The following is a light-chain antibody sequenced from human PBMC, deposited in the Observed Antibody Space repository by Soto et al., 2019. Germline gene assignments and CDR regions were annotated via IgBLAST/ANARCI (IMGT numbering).Light chain of an antibody. CDR1: QDIRNY. CDR2: DAS. J-gene: IGKJ5*01. CDR3: QQYDNLPHT. Sequence: IQMTQSPSYLSASVGDRVTITCQARQDIRNYLNWYQQKPGKAPKLLIYDASNLETGVPSRFSGSGSGTDFTFTISRLQPEDIATYYCQQYDNLPHTFGQGTRLEIK. V-gene: IGKV1-33*01.